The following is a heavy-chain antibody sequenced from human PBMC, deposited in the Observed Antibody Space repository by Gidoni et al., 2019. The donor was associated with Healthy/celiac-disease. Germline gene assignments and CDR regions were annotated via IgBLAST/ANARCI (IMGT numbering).Heavy chain of an antibody. J-gene: IGHJ4*02. CDR1: GDSVSSNSAS. Sequence: QVQLQQSGPGLVKPSQPLSLTCAISGDSVSSNSASWNWIRQSPSRGLEWLGRTYYRSKWYNDYAVSVKSRITSNPDTSKNQFSLQLNSVTPEDTAVYYCARDSRGSYDFWSGYYPLSLGFDYWGQGTLVTVSS. CDR2: TYYRSKWYN. CDR3: ARDSRGSYDFWSGYYPLSLGFDY. V-gene: IGHV6-1*01. D-gene: IGHD3-3*01.